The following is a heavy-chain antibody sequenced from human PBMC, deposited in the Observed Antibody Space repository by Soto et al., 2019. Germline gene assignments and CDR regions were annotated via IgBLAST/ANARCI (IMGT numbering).Heavy chain of an antibody. J-gene: IGHJ6*02. CDR1: GGSISSSNW. V-gene: IGHV4-4*02. CDR3: ATSRGITMVRGVFHYGMDV. CDR2: IYHSGST. D-gene: IGHD3-10*01. Sequence: QVQLQESGPGLVKPSGTLSLTCAVSGGSISSSNWWSWVRQPPGKGLEWIGEIYHSGSTNYNPSLKSRVTISVDKSNNQLSLKLSSVTAADTAVYYCATSRGITMVRGVFHYGMDVWGQGTTVTVSS.